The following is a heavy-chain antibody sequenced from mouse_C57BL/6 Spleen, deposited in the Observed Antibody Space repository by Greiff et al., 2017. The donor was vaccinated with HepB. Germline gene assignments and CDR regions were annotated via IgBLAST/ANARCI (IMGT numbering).Heavy chain of an antibody. J-gene: IGHJ3*01. D-gene: IGHD1-1*01. CDR1: GFNIKNTY. CDR2: IDPANGNT. V-gene: IGHV14-3*01. Sequence: EVQLQQSVAELVRPGASVKLSCTASGFNIKNTYMHWVKQRPEQGLEWIGRIDPANGNTKYAPKFQGKATITADTSSNTAYLQLSSLTSEDTAIYYCADYYYGSSSVSWFAYWGQGTLVTVSA. CDR3: ADYYYGSSSVSWFAY.